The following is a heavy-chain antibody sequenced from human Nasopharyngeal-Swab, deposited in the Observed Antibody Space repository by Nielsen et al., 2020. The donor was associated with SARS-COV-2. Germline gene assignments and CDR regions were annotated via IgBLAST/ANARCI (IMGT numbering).Heavy chain of an antibody. CDR1: GFTFDDYG. CDR3: ATYPRHDAFDI. CDR2: INWNGGST. Sequence: GGSLRLSCAASGFTFDDYGMSWVRQAPGKGLEWVSGINWNGGSTGYADSVKGRFTISRDNAKNSLYLQMNSLRAEDTAVYYCATYPRHDAFDIWGQGTMVTVSS. D-gene: IGHD6-25*01. J-gene: IGHJ3*02. V-gene: IGHV3-20*04.